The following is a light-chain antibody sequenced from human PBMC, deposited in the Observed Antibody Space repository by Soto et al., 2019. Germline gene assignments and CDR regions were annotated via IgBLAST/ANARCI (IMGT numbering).Light chain of an antibody. J-gene: IGLJ1*01. V-gene: IGLV2-18*01. Sequence: QSALTQPPSVSGSPGQSVTISCTGTSTDFVSYNRVSWYQQPPGTAPKLMIYEVSKRPSGVPDRFSGSKSGNTASLTISGLQAAAEADYYCSLYTRENAYVFGTGTKLTVL. CDR1: STDFVSYNR. CDR2: EVS. CDR3: SLYTRENAYV.